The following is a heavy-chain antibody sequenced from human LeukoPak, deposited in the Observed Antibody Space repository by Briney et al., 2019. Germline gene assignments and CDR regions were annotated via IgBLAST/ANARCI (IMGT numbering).Heavy chain of an antibody. Sequence: GGSLRLSCAASGFTFSSYSMNWVRQAPGKGLEWVSYISSSSSTIYYADSVKGRFTISRDNAKNSLYLQMNSLRDEDTAVYYCARVMPLNYGDYKRGASDIWGQGTMVTVSS. D-gene: IGHD4-17*01. J-gene: IGHJ3*02. CDR3: ARVMPLNYGDYKRGASDI. V-gene: IGHV3-48*02. CDR2: ISSSSSTI. CDR1: GFTFSSYS.